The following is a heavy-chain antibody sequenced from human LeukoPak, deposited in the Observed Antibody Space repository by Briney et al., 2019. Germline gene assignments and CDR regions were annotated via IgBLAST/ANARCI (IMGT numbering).Heavy chain of an antibody. V-gene: IGHV1-2*02. CDR1: GYTFTGYY. CDR2: NNPNSGGT. J-gene: IGHJ5*02. CDR3: ARVGDYDILTGPFNA. D-gene: IGHD3-9*01. Sequence: ASVKVSCKASGYTFTGYYMHWVRQAPGQGLEWMGWNNPNSGGTNYAQKFQGRVTMTRDTSISTAYMELSRLRSDDTAVYYCARVGDYDILTGPFNAWGQGTLVTVSS.